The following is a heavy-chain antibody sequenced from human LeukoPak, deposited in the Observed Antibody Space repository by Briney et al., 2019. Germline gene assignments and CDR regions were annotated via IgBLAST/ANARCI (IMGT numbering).Heavy chain of an antibody. D-gene: IGHD3-22*01. CDR3: ARLSHYSDSSGYYLGSYYFDY. CDR2: INYSGIT. CDR1: GDPISSSRYY. V-gene: IGHV4-39*01. Sequence: ASETLSLTCTVSGDPISSSRYYWGWVRQPPGKGLEWIGNINYSGITQYNPSVKSRVTLSVDTSKNQFSLKLSSVTAADTAVYYCARLSHYSDSSGYYLGSYYFDYWGQGTLVTVSS. J-gene: IGHJ4*02.